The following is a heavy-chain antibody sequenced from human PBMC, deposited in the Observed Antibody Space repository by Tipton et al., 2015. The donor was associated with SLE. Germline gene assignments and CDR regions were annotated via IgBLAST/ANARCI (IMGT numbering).Heavy chain of an antibody. CDR3: ARVGFTFGVVPLYYYGMDV. D-gene: IGHD3-3*01. CDR1: GGSISSYY. V-gene: IGHV4-59*01. J-gene: IGHJ6*02. CDR2: IYYSGST. Sequence: TLSLTCTVSGGSISSYYWSWIRQPPGKGLEWIGYIYYSGSTNYNPSLKSRVTISVDTSKNQFSLKLSSVTAADTAVYYCARVGFTFGVVPLYYYGMDVWGQGTTVTVSS.